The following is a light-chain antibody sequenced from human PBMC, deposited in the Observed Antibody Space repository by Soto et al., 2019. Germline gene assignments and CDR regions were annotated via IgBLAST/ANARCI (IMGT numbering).Light chain of an antibody. V-gene: IGLV3-1*01. J-gene: IGLJ2*01. CDR1: KLGEKY. Sequence: SYELTQPPSVSVSPGQTASFTCSGAKLGEKYASWYQQKPRQSPVLVIYQDTKRPSGIPERFSGSNSGNTATLTISGTQAMDEADYYCQAWDTTTAGVFGGGTKLTVL. CDR3: QAWDTTTAGV. CDR2: QDT.